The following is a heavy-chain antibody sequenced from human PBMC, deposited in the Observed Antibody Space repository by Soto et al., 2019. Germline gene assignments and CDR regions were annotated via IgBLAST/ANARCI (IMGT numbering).Heavy chain of an antibody. D-gene: IGHD2-15*01. Sequence: PSETLSLTCTVSGGSISNYYCSWIRQPPGKGLEWIGYMYYSGSTNYNPSLKSRVTISVDTSKNQFSLKLSSVTAADTAVYYCASAGAATRSDYWGQRTLVTVSS. CDR2: MYYSGST. J-gene: IGHJ4*02. CDR1: GGSISNYY. CDR3: ASAGAATRSDY. V-gene: IGHV4-59*01.